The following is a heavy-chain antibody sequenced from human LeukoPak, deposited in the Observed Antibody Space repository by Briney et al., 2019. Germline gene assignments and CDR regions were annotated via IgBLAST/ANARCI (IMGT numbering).Heavy chain of an antibody. J-gene: IGHJ4*02. CDR3: AKDYVSGGGYWDFDY. CDR1: GFTFSSYG. Sequence: GGSLSLSCTASGFTFSSYGMSWVRQAPGKGLDWVSAVSSGGNSNYADSVTGRFTISRDNSKNTLYLQMNSLRAEDTAVYYCAKDYVSGGGYWDFDYWGQGTLVTVSS. CDR2: VSSGGNS. V-gene: IGHV3-23*01. D-gene: IGHD5-24*01.